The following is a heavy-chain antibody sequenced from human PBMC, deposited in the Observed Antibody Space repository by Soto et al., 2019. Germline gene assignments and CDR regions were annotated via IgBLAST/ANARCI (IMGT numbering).Heavy chain of an antibody. CDR3: ARTTAVPNSLRSRYFFDY. D-gene: IGHD4-17*01. CDR1: GGSVSDKTYY. V-gene: IGHV4-61*01. CDR2: VYYSGTT. Sequence: SETLSLTCSVSGGSVSDKTYYWSWIRQPPGKRLEWIGYVYYSGTTNYNPSLKSRVTISVDLSKNQFSLRLSSVPTADTALYYCARTTAVPNSLRSRYFFDYWGQGTLVTVSS. J-gene: IGHJ4*02.